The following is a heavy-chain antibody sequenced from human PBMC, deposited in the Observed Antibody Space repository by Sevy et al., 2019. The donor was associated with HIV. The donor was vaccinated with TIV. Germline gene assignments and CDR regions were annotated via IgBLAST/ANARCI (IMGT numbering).Heavy chain of an antibody. Sequence: GGSLRLSCAASGFTFSSYGMHWVRQAPGKGLEWVALIWYDGTNKYYADSVKGRFTISRDNSENTFYLQMNSLRAEDTAVYYCARGGRIAVAGRAGYFDYWGQGILVTVSS. CDR2: IWYDGTNK. CDR1: GFTFSSYG. J-gene: IGHJ4*02. D-gene: IGHD6-19*01. V-gene: IGHV3-33*01. CDR3: ARGGRIAVAGRAGYFDY.